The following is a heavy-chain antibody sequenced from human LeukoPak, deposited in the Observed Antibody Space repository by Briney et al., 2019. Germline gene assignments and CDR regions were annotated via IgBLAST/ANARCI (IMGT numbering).Heavy chain of an antibody. V-gene: IGHV3-21*01. D-gene: IGHD6-19*01. J-gene: IGHJ2*01. Sequence: GGSLTLSCAASGFTFSTYSMNWVRQAPGKGLEWVSSISSGGNYIYYADSMKGRFTISRDNAKNSLYLQMNSLRAEETAVYYCARAGILVAGTDWYFDLWGRGTLVTVSS. CDR1: GFTFSTYS. CDR3: ARAGILVAGTDWYFDL. CDR2: ISSGGNYI.